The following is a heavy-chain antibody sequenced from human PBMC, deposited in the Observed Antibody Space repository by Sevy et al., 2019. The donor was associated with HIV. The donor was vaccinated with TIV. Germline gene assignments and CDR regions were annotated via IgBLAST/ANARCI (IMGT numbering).Heavy chain of an antibody. V-gene: IGHV1-18*01. J-gene: IGHJ6*02. D-gene: IGHD3-22*01. CDR3: ARDRNNYDSSGYPKGMDV. CDR2: TSAYNGNT. CDR1: GYTFTRYG. Sequence: ASVKVSCKASGYTFTRYGINWVRQAPGQGLEWMGWTSAYNGNTNYAQKVQGRVTMTTDISTSTAYMELRSLRSDDTAMYYCARDRNNYDSSGYPKGMDVWGQGTTVTVSS.